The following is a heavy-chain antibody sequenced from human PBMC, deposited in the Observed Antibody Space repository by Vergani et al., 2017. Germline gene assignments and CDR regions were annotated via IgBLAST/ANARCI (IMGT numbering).Heavy chain of an antibody. CDR2: IKQDGSEK. V-gene: IGHV3-7*01. CDR3: VRGTKDTRAYYGLDV. Sequence: EVQLVESGGGLVQPGGSLRLSCAASGFTFSSYWMSWVRQAPGKGLEWVANIKQDGSEKYYVDSVKGRFTISRDNAKNSLYLQMSNLRVDDTGVYYCVRGTKDTRAYYGLDVWGQGTTVTVSS. J-gene: IGHJ6*02. D-gene: IGHD2-15*01. CDR1: GFTFSSYW.